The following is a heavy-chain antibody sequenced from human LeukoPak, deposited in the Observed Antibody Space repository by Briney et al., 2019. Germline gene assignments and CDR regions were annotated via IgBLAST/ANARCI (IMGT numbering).Heavy chain of an antibody. J-gene: IGHJ2*01. Sequence: SETLSLTCTVSGYSISSCYYWGWIRHPPGEGLAWIGNIYHSGSTYYNPSLKSRVTISLDTSKNQFSLRLSSVTAADTAVYYCARVNIYDILTGYFDLWGRGTLVTVSS. V-gene: IGHV4-38-2*02. D-gene: IGHD3-9*01. CDR1: GYSISSCYY. CDR3: ARVNIYDILTGYFDL. CDR2: IYHSGST.